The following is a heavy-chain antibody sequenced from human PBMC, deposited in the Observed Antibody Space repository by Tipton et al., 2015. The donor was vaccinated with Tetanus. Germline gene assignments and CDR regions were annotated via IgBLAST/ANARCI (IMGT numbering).Heavy chain of an antibody. CDR3: ARANHDSAKKGPFDS. J-gene: IGHJ4*02. D-gene: IGHD3-3*01. CDR2: VSNSGRT. V-gene: IGHV4-61*08. Sequence: GLVKPSGTLSLTCTVSRGSVRSGDFQWSWIRQPPGKGLEWLAYVSNSGRTNSNYDLKDRVTISQDRSKTQFSLKLTSVTAADTAVYYCARANHDSAKKGPFDSWGQGILVIVSS. CDR1: RGSVRSGDFQ.